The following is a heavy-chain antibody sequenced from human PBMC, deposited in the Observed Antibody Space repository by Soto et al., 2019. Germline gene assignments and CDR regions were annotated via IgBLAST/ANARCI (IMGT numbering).Heavy chain of an antibody. Sequence: SETLSLTCTVSGGSISSYYWSWIRQPPGKGLEWIGYIYYSGSTNYNPSLKSRVTISVDTSKNQFSLKLSSVTAADTAVYYCARDDCGGSCYLDYWGQGTLVTVSS. V-gene: IGHV4-59*01. CDR1: GGSISSYY. D-gene: IGHD2-15*01. CDR2: IYYSGST. CDR3: ARDDCGGSCYLDY. J-gene: IGHJ4*02.